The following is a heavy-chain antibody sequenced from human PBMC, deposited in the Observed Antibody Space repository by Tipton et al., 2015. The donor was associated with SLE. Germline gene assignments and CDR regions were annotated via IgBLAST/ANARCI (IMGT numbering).Heavy chain of an antibody. Sequence: SLRLSCAASGFTFNRYGMHWVRQAPGKSLEWVAFIRFDGNVKQYADSVKGRFTISRDNSKNTVYLQMDSLRVEDTALYYCAKEKEWLVNWFDPWGQGTLVTVSS. D-gene: IGHD6-19*01. CDR2: IRFDGNVK. V-gene: IGHV3-30*02. CDR1: GFTFNRYG. CDR3: AKEKEWLVNWFDP. J-gene: IGHJ5*02.